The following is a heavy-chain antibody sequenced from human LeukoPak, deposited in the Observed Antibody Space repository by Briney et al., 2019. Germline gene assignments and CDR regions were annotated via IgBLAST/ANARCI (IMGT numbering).Heavy chain of an antibody. CDR1: GFTFSSYG. CDR3: ARDPVYYYDSSGYYYDY. J-gene: IGHJ4*02. V-gene: IGHV3-33*05. Sequence: GGSLRLSCAASGFTFSSYGMHWVRQAPGKGLEWVAVISYDGSNKYYADSVKGRFTISRDNSKNTLYLQMNGLRPEDTAVYYCARDPVYYYDSSGYYYDYWGQGTLVTVSS. D-gene: IGHD3-22*01. CDR2: ISYDGSNK.